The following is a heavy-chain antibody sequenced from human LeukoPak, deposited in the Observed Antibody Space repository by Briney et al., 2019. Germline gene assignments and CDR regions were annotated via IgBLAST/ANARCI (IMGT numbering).Heavy chain of an antibody. CDR3: ARCAVTGTSVDF. D-gene: IGHD1-1*01. J-gene: IGHJ4*02. CDR1: GYRFINYW. V-gene: IGHV5-51*01. Sequence: GESLKISCKGSGYRFINYWIGWVRQMPGKGLEWMGIIYPGDSDTRYSPSFQGQVTISADRSISTVYLQWSSLKASDTAMYYCARCAVTGTSVDFWGLGTLVTVSS. CDR2: IYPGDSDT.